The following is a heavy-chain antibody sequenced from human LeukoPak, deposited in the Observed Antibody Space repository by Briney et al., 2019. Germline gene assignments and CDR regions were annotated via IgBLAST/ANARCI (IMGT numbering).Heavy chain of an antibody. J-gene: IGHJ5*02. D-gene: IGHD3-10*01. CDR1: GYAFTGYY. CDR3: ARPYGSGCYYQTLHNWFDP. Sequence: ASVKVSCKASGYAFTGYYMHWVRRAPGQGLEWMGWINPNSGGTNYAQKFQGRVTMTRDTSISTAYMELSRLRSDDTAVYYCARPYGSGCYYQTLHNWFDPWGQGTLVTVSS. CDR2: INPNSGGT. V-gene: IGHV1-2*02.